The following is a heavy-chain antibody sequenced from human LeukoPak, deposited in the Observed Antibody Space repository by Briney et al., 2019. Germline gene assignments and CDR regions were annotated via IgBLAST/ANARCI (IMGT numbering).Heavy chain of an antibody. CDR2: IDASGVNT. J-gene: IGHJ5*02. CDR1: RFTFSGYA. V-gene: IGHV3-23*01. D-gene: IGHD6-19*01. CDR3: AKGSGSGWYGWFDP. Sequence: GGSLRLSCAASRFTFSGYAMYWIRQAPGKGLEWVSCIDASGVNTYYADSVKGRFTISRDNSNNTLYLQMNSLRAEDTAVYYCAKGSGSGWYGWFDPWGQGTLVTVSS.